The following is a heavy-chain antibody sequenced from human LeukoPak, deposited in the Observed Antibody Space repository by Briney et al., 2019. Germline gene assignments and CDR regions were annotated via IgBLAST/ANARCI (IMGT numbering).Heavy chain of an antibody. D-gene: IGHD3-22*01. CDR2: INGDGSST. CDR1: GFTFSSYW. V-gene: IGHV3-74*01. Sequence: GGSLRLSCTASGFTFSSYWMHWVRQAPGKGLAWVSRINGDGSSTSYADSVKGRFTISRDNAKNTLYLQMNSLRAEDTAVYYCASSARSGYYYEGYWGQGTLVTVSS. J-gene: IGHJ4*02. CDR3: ASSARSGYYYEGY.